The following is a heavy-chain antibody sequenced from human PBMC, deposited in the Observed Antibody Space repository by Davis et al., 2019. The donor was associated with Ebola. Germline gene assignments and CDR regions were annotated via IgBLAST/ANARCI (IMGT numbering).Heavy chain of an antibody. CDR1: GYTFTSYG. CDR2: ISAYNGNT. V-gene: IGHV1-18*01. CDR3: ASWTVTTMWFDP. D-gene: IGHD4-17*01. J-gene: IGHJ5*02. Sequence: AASVKVSCKASGYTFTSYGISWVRQAPGQGLEWMGWISAYNGNTNYAQKLQGRVTMTTDTSTSTAYMELRSLRSDDTAVYYCASWTVTTMWFDPWGQGTLVTVSS.